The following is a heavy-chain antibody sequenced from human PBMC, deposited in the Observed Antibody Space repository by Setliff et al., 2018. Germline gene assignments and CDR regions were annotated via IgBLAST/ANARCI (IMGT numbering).Heavy chain of an antibody. Sequence: ASVKVSCKASGYIFTSYYMHWVRQAPGQGLEWMGIINPSGGSTSYAQKFQGRVTMTRDTSTSTVYMKLSSLRSEDTAAYYCARERAYYYGSGSYYYHPGMDVWGQGTTVTVSS. J-gene: IGHJ6*02. V-gene: IGHV1-46*01. D-gene: IGHD3-10*01. CDR3: ARERAYYYGSGSYYYHPGMDV. CDR2: INPSGGST. CDR1: GYIFTSYY.